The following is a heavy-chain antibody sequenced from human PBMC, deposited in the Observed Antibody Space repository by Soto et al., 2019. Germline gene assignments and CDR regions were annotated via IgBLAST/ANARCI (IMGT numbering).Heavy chain of an antibody. CDR3: ARDLAKGGGSAGFDY. Sequence: QVQLVQSGAEVKKPGASVKVSCKASGYTFTGYYIHWVRQAPGQGLEWMGWINPNSGGTKYPQKFQGRVTMTRDTSIITVYMSLTGLKSDDTAVYFCARDLAKGGGSAGFDYWGQGTLVAVSS. CDR2: INPNSGGT. V-gene: IGHV1-2*02. J-gene: IGHJ4*02. CDR1: GYTFTGYY. D-gene: IGHD2-15*01.